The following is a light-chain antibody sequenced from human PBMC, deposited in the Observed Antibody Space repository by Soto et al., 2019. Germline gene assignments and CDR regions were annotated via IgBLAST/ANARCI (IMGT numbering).Light chain of an antibody. Sequence: QSALTQPASVSGSPGQSITISCTGTSSDVGGYNYVSWYQQHPGKAPKLMIYEVSNRPSGVSNRFSGSKSGNTASLTISGLQAEDEADYYCSSYTSSSRYVFGTGTTVTVL. CDR3: SSYTSSSRYV. J-gene: IGLJ1*01. CDR1: SSDVGGYNY. CDR2: EVS. V-gene: IGLV2-14*01.